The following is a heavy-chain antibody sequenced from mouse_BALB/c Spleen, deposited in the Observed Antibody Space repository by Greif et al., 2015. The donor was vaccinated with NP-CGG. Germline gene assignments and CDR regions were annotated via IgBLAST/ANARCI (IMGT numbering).Heavy chain of an antibody. J-gene: IGHJ3*01. V-gene: IGHV5-6-4*01. D-gene: IGHD1-1*01. CDR1: GFTFSSYT. CDR2: ISSGGSYT. Sequence: EVMLVESGGGLVKPGGSLKPSCAASGFTFSSYTMSWVRQTPEKRLEWVATISSGGSYTYYPDSVKGRFTISRDNAKNTLYLQMSSLKSEDTAMYYCTRDTTTVGGFAYWGQGTLVTVSA. CDR3: TRDTTTVGGFAY.